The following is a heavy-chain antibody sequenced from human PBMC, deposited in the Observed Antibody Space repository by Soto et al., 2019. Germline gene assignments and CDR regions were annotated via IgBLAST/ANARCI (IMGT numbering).Heavy chain of an antibody. J-gene: IGHJ3*02. CDR3: GRENQYEFYDFWSGYYCPDVFDI. CDR1: GYTFTSYG. Sequence: ASVKVSCKASGYTFTSYGISWVRQAPGQGLEWMGWISAYNGNTNYAQKLQGRVTMTTDTSTSTAYMELRSLRSDDTAVYYCGRENQYEFYDFWSGYYCPDVFDIWGKGTMVTVS. CDR2: ISAYNGNT. V-gene: IGHV1-18*01. D-gene: IGHD3-3*01.